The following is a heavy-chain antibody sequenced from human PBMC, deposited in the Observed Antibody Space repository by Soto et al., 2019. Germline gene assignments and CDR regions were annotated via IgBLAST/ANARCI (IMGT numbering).Heavy chain of an antibody. D-gene: IGHD3-22*01. Sequence: PGESLKISCKGSGYSFTIYWIGWVRQMPGKGLEWMGIIYPGDSDTRYSPSFQCQVTVSADKSISTAYLQWSSLKASDTAMYYCARHCPGVYYDNSDYYYYGMDVWGQGTTVTVSS. CDR1: GYSFTIYW. CDR3: ARHCPGVYYDNSDYYYYGMDV. CDR2: IYPGDSDT. J-gene: IGHJ6*02. V-gene: IGHV5-51*01.